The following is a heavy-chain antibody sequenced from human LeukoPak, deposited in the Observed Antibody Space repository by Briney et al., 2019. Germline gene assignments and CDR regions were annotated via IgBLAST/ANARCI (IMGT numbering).Heavy chain of an antibody. CDR3: ARDKGQLPRRDAFDI. CDR2: IYYSGST. CDR1: GGSISSHY. Sequence: SETLSLTCTVSGGSISSHYWSWIRQPPGKGLEWIGYIYYSGSTNYNPSLKSRVTISVDTSKNQFSLKLSSVTAADTAVYYCARDKGQLPRRDAFDIWGQGTMVTVSS. V-gene: IGHV4-59*11. D-gene: IGHD2-2*01. J-gene: IGHJ3*02.